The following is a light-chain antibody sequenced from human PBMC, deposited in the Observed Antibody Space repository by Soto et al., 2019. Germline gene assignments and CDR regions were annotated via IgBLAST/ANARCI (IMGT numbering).Light chain of an antibody. CDR2: DAS. Sequence: NMTQSASALSASVGDRVTITCRASQSISSWLAWYQQKPGKAPDLLIYDASRLAGGVPSRFSGSESGTEFTLTIDSLEPEDFAVYYCQQRTNWLWTFGPGTKVDIK. J-gene: IGKJ1*01. CDR1: QSISSW. V-gene: IGKV1-5*01. CDR3: QQRTNWLWT.